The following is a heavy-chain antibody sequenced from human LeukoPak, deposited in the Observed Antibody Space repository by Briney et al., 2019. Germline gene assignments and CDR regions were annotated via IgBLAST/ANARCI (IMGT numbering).Heavy chain of an antibody. D-gene: IGHD3-9*01. CDR3: ARDSLTGYYALDY. V-gene: IGHV4-61*01. CDR2: IYYSRST. J-gene: IGHJ4*02. Sequence: TPSEPLSLTCTVSGGSVSCGSYYWSWIRQPPPEGLDWFGFIYYSRSTNYNPSLTIRLPLSLDTSKNQFSLKLSSVTAADTAVYYCARDSLTGYYALDYWGQGTLVTVSS. CDR1: GGSVSCGSYY.